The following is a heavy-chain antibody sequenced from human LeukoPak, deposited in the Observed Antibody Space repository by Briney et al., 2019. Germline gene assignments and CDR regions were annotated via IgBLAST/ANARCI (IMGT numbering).Heavy chain of an antibody. J-gene: IGHJ4*02. CDR3: ARFSRPGTYDRFGDKTYYYDSSGYNPCDY. CDR2: IRSKANSYAT. Sequence: GGSLKLSCAASGFTFSGSAMHWVRQASGKGLEWVGRIRSKANSYATAYAASVKGRFTISRDDSKNTAYLQMNSLKTEDTAVYYCARFSRPGTYDRFGDKTYYYDSSGYNPCDYWGQGTLVTVSS. D-gene: IGHD3-22*01. V-gene: IGHV3-73*01. CDR1: GFTFSGSA.